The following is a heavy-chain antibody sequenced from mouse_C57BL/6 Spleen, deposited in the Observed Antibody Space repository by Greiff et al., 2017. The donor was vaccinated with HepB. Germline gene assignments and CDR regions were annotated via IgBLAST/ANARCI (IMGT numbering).Heavy chain of an antibody. J-gene: IGHJ4*01. Sequence: EVQLVESGPELVKPGASVKMSCKASGYTFTDYNMHWVKQSHGKSLEWIGYINPNNGGTSYNQKFKGKATLTVNKPSSTAYMELRSLTSEDSAVYYCARWRLEAMDYWGQGTSVTVSS. CDR2: INPNNGGT. V-gene: IGHV1-22*01. CDR3: ARWRLEAMDY. CDR1: GYTFTDYN. D-gene: IGHD2-4*01.